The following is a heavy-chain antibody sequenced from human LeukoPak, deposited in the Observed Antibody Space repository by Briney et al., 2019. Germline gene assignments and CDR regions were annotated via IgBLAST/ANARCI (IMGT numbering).Heavy chain of an antibody. J-gene: IGHJ4*02. CDR1: GGSISSNY. V-gene: IGHV4-59*08. Sequence: SETLSLTCTVSGGSISSNYWSWIRQPPGKGLEWIGYVFYSGSTSYNPSLRSRVTMSVDTSKNQFSLKLTSVTAADTAVYYCARHFPNWGSFGYWGQGTLVTVSS. D-gene: IGHD7-27*01. CDR2: VFYSGST. CDR3: ARHFPNWGSFGY.